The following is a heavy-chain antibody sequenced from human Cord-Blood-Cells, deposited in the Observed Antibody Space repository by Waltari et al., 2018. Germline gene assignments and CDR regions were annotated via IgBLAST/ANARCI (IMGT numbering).Heavy chain of an antibody. CDR1: GGSISSSSYY. J-gene: IGHJ3*02. D-gene: IGHD5-12*01. CDR2: IYYSGST. Sequence: QLQLQESGPGLVKPSETLSLTCTVSGGSISSSSYYWGWIRQPPGKGLEWIGSIYYSGSTYYNPSFKSRVTISVDTSKNQFSLKLSSVTAADTAVYYCARHQGGYDDAFDIWGQGTMVTVSS. CDR3: ARHQGGYDDAFDI. V-gene: IGHV4-39*07.